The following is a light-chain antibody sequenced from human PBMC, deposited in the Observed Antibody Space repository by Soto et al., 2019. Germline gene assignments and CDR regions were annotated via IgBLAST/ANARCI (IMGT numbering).Light chain of an antibody. J-gene: IGKJ1*01. Sequence: EIVMTQSPATLSVSPGERATLSCRTSQSVSSSLAWYQQKPGQAPSLLTYGASTRPTGIPARFSGSGSGTEFTLTIRSLQSEYCAVGYCQQYVKSRTTFGQGTKVDIK. CDR2: GAS. CDR3: QQYVKSRTT. CDR1: QSVSSS. V-gene: IGKV3-15*01.